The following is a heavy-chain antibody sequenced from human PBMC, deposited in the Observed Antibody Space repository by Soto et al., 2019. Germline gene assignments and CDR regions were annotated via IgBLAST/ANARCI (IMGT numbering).Heavy chain of an antibody. CDR2: IYYSGST. CDR1: GGNIRSYC. D-gene: IGHD2-15*01. V-gene: IGHV4-59*01. Sequence: PSETQRLTYTVCGGNIRSYCWSWIRQPPGKGLEWIGYIYYSGSTNYNPSLKSRVTISVDTSKNQFSLKLSSVTAADTAVYYCAKGCCRFFDIWGQGTMVTVSS. CDR3: AKGCCRFFDI. J-gene: IGHJ3*02.